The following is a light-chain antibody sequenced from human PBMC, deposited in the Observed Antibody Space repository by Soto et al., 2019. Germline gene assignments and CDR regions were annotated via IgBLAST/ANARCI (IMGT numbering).Light chain of an antibody. J-gene: IGKJ3*01. Sequence: EIVLTQSPGTLSLSPGERATLSCRASQSVSSTYLAWYQHKPGQAPRLLIYGASRRATGIPDRFSGSGSGTDFTLTISRLEPEDFAVYYCQQYGSSRFTFGPGTKMYLK. CDR2: GAS. CDR3: QQYGSSRFT. V-gene: IGKV3-20*01. CDR1: QSVSSTY.